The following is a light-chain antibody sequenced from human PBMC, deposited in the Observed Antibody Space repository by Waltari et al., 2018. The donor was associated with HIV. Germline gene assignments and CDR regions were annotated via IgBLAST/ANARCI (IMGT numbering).Light chain of an antibody. CDR2: AVR. V-gene: IGLV2-23*02. CDR3: CSDAGSSSVV. Sequence: QSALTRPASLSGSPGPSITISRPGTSRNIWTSTLVSWHQHNPGKAPNTLSYAVRQRPSGVSNRFSGSKAGNTASLTISGLQAEDDADYYCCSDAGSSSVVFGGGTKVTVL. CDR1: SRNIWTSTL. J-gene: IGLJ3*02.